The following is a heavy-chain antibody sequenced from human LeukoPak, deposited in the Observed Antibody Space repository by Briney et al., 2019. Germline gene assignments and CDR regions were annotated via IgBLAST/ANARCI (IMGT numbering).Heavy chain of an antibody. Sequence: PGGSLRLSCAASGFTFSSYAMSWVRQAPGKGLEWVSTISGSGGSTYYADSVKGRFTISRDNSKNTLYLQMNSLRAEDTAVYYCAKGGSGSYSWFDYWGQGTLVTVSS. CDR3: AKGGSGSYSWFDY. CDR1: GFTFSSYA. D-gene: IGHD1-26*01. CDR2: ISGSGGST. V-gene: IGHV3-23*01. J-gene: IGHJ4*02.